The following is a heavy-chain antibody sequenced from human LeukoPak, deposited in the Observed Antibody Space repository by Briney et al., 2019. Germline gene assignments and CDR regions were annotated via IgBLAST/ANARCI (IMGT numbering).Heavy chain of an antibody. CDR2: IYSGGST. Sequence: GGSLRLSCAASGFTVSSNYMSWVRQAPGKGLEWVSVIYSGGSTYYADSVKGRFTISRDNSKNTLYLQMNSLRAEDTAVYYCARAETYYYGSGSYYTENYYFDYWGQGTLVTVSS. V-gene: IGHV3-66*01. CDR3: ARAETYYYGSGSYYTENYYFDY. D-gene: IGHD3-10*01. J-gene: IGHJ4*02. CDR1: GFTVSSNY.